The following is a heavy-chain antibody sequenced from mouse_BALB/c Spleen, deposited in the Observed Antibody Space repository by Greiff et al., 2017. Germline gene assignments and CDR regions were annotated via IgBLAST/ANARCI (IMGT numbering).Heavy chain of an antibody. J-gene: IGHJ3*01. V-gene: IGHV14-3*02. D-gene: IGHD3-2*01. CDR2: IDPANGNT. Sequence: EVQLQQSGAELVKPGASVKLSCTASGFNIKDTYMHWVKQRPEQGLEWIGRIDPANGNTKYDPKFQGKATITADTSSNTAYLQLSSLTSEDTAVYYCAPDSSGYDWFAYWGQGTLVTVSA. CDR1: GFNIKDTY. CDR3: APDSSGYDWFAY.